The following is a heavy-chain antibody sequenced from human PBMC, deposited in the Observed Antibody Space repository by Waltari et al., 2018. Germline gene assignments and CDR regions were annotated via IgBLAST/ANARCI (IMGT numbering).Heavy chain of an antibody. CDR3: ARGKRDY. CDR2: INTDGTDI. Sequence: EVQLVESGGGLVQPGGSLRLSCAVSGFTFSNYWMHWVRRAPGRGLEWVSRINTDGTDINYADSVKGRFTSSRDNARNTVYLQMNSLRAEDTALYYCARGKRDYWGQGTLVTVSS. V-gene: IGHV3-74*01. J-gene: IGHJ4*02. CDR1: GFTFSNYW.